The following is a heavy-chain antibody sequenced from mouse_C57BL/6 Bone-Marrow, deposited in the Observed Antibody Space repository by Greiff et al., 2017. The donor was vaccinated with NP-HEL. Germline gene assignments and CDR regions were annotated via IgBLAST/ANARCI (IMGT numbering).Heavy chain of an antibody. CDR1: GFSFNTYA. V-gene: IGHV10-1*01. CDR2: IRSKSNNYAT. J-gene: IGHJ1*03. CDR3: VRHGPAYYGSSYWYYDV. Sequence: EVKLVESGGGLVQPKGSLKLSCAASGFSFNTYAMNWVRQAPGKGSEWVARIRSKSNNYATYYADSVKDRFTISRDDSESMLYLQMNNLNTEDTAMYYCVRHGPAYYGSSYWYYDVWGTGTTVTVSS. D-gene: IGHD1-1*01.